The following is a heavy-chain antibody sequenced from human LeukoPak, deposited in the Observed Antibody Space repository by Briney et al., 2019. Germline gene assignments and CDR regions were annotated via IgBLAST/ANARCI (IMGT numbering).Heavy chain of an antibody. V-gene: IGHV3-33*08. CDR2: IWYGGSNK. CDR3: TRAHQFSSSLETDY. Sequence: GRSLRLSCAASGFTFSSYGMHWVRQAPGKGLEWVAVIWYGGSNKYYADSVKGRFTISRDNSKNTLYLQMISLRAEDTAVYYCTRAHQFSSSLETDYWGQGTLVTVSS. CDR1: GFTFSSYG. D-gene: IGHD6-6*01. J-gene: IGHJ4*02.